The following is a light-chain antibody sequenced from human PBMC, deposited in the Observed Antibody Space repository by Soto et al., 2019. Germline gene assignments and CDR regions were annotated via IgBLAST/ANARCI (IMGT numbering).Light chain of an antibody. CDR3: QQSYSTPWT. V-gene: IGKV3-20*01. CDR1: QSVSSSY. CDR2: GAS. Sequence: DIVLTQSPGTLCLSPGERATLSCRASQSVSSSYLAWYQQKPGQAPRLLIYGASSRATGIPDRCSGSGSGTDFTLTISSLQPEDFATYYCQQSYSTPWTFGQGTKVNIK. J-gene: IGKJ1*01.